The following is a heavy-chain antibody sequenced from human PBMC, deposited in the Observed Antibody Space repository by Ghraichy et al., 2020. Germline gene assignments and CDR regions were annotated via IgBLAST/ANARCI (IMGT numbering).Heavy chain of an antibody. D-gene: IGHD3-16*01. CDR1: GFTFNTYT. CDR2: ISSSSTYI. J-gene: IGHJ4*02. CDR3: ARDVPLGSVMAPFDY. Sequence: LSLTCATSGFTFNTYTMNWVRQAPGKGLEWVSSISSSSTYIHYADSVKGRFTISRDNTKNSLYLQLNSLRAEDTAVYFCARDVPLGSVMAPFDYWGQGTLVTVSS. V-gene: IGHV3-21*01.